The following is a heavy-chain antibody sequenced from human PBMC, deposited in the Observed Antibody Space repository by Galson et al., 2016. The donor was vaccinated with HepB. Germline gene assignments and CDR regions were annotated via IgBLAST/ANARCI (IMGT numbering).Heavy chain of an antibody. CDR2: IYSDGTT. J-gene: IGHJ4*02. V-gene: IGHV3-53*01. CDR1: GFTVSAYY. CDR3: ARDRHYYDSSLGY. Sequence: SLRLSCAASGFTVSAYYMSWVRQAPGKGLEWVSVIYSDGTTYYADSVEGRFTISRDNSKNTLYLQMNNLRAEDTAVYYCARDRHYYDSSLGYWGQGTQVTVSS. D-gene: IGHD3-22*01.